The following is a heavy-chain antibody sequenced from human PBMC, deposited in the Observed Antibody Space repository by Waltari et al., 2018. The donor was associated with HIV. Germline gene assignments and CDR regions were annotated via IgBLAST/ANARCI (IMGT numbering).Heavy chain of an antibody. J-gene: IGHJ6*02. CDR1: GYTLTSYY. Sequence: QVQLVQSGAAVRKPGASVQVSCTASGYTLTSYYMHWVRKAPGQGLEWMGIINPSGGSITYAQKFQGRVTMTRDTSTRTVYMEVSSLRSEDTAVYYCARGSHCSSTSCYPHYYYGMDVWGQGTTVTVS. D-gene: IGHD2-2*01. CDR3: ARGSHCSSTSCYPHYYYGMDV. CDR2: INPSGGSI. V-gene: IGHV1-46*01.